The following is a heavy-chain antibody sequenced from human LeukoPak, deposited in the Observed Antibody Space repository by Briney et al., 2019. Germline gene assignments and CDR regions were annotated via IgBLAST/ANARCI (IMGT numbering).Heavy chain of an antibody. D-gene: IGHD3-9*01. V-gene: IGHV4-31*03. CDR1: GGSISSGGYY. CDR2: IYYSGST. Sequence: SETLSLTCTVSGGSISSGGYYWSWIRQHPGKGLEWIGYIYYSGSTYYNPSLKSRVTISVDTSKNQFSLRLSSVTAADTAVYYCARGRENTFLTGYYDWFGPWGQGTLVTVSS. J-gene: IGHJ5*02. CDR3: ARGRENTFLTGYYDWFGP.